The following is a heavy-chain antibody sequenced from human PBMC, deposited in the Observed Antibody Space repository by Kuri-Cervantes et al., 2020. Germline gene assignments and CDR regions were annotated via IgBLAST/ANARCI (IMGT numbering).Heavy chain of an antibody. D-gene: IGHD3-10*02. CDR1: GFTFSSYS. V-gene: IGHV4-31*02. CDR3: ARCSGSYYVDYYYNLDV. Sequence: LRLSCAASGFTFSSYSMNWVRQHPGKGLEWIGFIYYSGSTYYNPSLKSRITISVDTSKNQFSLKLTSVTAADTAVYYCARCSGSYYVDYYYNLDVWGQGTTVTVSS. CDR2: IYYSGST. J-gene: IGHJ6*02.